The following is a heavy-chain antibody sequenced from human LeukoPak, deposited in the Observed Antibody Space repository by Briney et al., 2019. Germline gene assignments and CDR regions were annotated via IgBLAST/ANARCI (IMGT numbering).Heavy chain of an antibody. CDR2: IKQDGSEK. V-gene: IGHV3-7*01. D-gene: IGHD4-17*01. CDR3: TRDGDYVRRGYGMDV. J-gene: IGHJ6*02. Sequence: GGSLRLSCAASGFTFSSYWMSWVRQAPGKGLEWVANIKQDGSEKYYVDSVKGRFTISRDNAKNSLYLQMNSLRAEDTAVYCCTRDGDYVRRGYGMDVWGQGTTVTVSS. CDR1: GFTFSSYW.